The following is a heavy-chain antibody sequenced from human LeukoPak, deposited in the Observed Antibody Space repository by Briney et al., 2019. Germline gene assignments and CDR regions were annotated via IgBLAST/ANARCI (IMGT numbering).Heavy chain of an antibody. Sequence: PSETLSLTCAVYGGSFSGYYWSWIRQPPGKGLEWIGEINHSGSTNYNPSLKSRVTISVDTSKNQFSLKLSSVTAADTAVYYCARGEGGSYYLPFDYWGQGTLVTVSS. D-gene: IGHD1-26*01. V-gene: IGHV4-34*01. CDR3: ARGEGGSYYLPFDY. CDR1: GGSFSGYY. CDR2: INHSGST. J-gene: IGHJ4*02.